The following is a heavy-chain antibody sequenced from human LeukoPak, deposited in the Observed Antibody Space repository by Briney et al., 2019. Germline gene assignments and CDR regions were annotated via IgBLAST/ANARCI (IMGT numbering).Heavy chain of an antibody. D-gene: IGHD2-21*02. CDR3: ARGGYCGGDCYFYY. V-gene: IGHV6-1*01. CDR2: TYYRSKWYY. J-gene: IGHJ4*02. CDR1: GDSVSNKSAA. Sequence: SQTLSLTCAISGDSVSNKSAAWNWIRQSPSRGLEWLGRTYYRSKWYYDYAVSVKSRITINPDTSKNQFSLQLNSVTPEDTAVYYCARGGYCGGDCYFYYWGQGTLVTVSS.